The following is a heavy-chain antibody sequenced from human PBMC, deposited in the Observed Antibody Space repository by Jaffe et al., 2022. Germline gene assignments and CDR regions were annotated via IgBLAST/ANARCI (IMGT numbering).Heavy chain of an antibody. V-gene: IGHV4-38-2*01. D-gene: IGHD6-19*01. Sequence: QVQLQESGPGLVKPSETLSLTCAVSGYSISSGYYWGWIRQPPGKGLEWIGSIYHSGSTYYNPSLKSRVTISVDTSKNQFSLKLSSVTAADTAVYYCARLAVAGTDYFDYWGQGTLVTVSS. CDR1: GYSISSGYY. CDR2: IYHSGST. CDR3: ARLAVAGTDYFDY. J-gene: IGHJ4*02.